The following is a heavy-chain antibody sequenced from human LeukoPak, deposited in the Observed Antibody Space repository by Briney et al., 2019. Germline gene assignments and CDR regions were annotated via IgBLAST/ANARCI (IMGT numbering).Heavy chain of an antibody. CDR2: IKGDGSDK. J-gene: IGHJ4*02. V-gene: IGHV3-7*01. CDR3: ARKGGNDY. Sequence: TGGSLRLSCAASGFTFSNAWMSWVRQAPGKGLEWVANIKGDGSDKHYVDSVKGRFTISRDNAKNSLYLQMNSLRAEDTAVYYCARKGGNDYWGQGTLVTVSS. D-gene: IGHD1-26*01. CDR1: GFTFSNAW.